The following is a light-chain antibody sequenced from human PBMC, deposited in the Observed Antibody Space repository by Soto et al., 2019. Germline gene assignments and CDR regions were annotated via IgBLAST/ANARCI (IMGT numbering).Light chain of an antibody. CDR1: QSVSGSY. J-gene: IGKJ1*01. CDR3: HQYNNWPRT. CDR2: GAS. V-gene: IGKV3-20*01. Sequence: EIVLTQSPGTLSLSPGERATLSCRASQSVSGSYLAWYQQKPGQAPRLLIYGASSRATGIPDRFSGSGSGTEFTLTVSSLQSEDFEVYYCHQYNNWPRTFGQGTKVDIK.